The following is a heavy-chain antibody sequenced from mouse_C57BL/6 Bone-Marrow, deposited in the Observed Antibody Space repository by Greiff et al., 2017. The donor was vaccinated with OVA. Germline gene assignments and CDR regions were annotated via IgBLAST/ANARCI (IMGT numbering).Heavy chain of an antibody. CDR1: GYTFTSYG. CDR2: IYPRSGNT. V-gene: IGHV1-81*01. J-gene: IGHJ2*01. Sequence: VQRVESGAELARPGASVKLSCKASGYTFTSYGISWVKQRTGQGLEWIGEIYPRSGNTYYNEKFKGKATLTADKSSSTAYMELRSLTSEDSAVYFCAYGPVFDYWGQGTTLTVSS. CDR3: AYGPVFDY. D-gene: IGHD1-1*02.